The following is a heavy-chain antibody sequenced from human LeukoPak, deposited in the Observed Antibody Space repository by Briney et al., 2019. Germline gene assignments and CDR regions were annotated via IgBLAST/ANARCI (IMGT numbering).Heavy chain of an antibody. Sequence: GGSLRLSCAASGFTFSSYAMSWVRQAPGKGLEWVSAISGSGGSTYYAGSVKGRFTISRDNSKNTLYLQMNSLRAEDTAVYYCAKANSGSYFHFFDYWGQGTLVTVSS. CDR2: ISGSGGST. J-gene: IGHJ4*02. CDR3: AKANSGSYFHFFDY. D-gene: IGHD1-26*01. V-gene: IGHV3-23*01. CDR1: GFTFSSYA.